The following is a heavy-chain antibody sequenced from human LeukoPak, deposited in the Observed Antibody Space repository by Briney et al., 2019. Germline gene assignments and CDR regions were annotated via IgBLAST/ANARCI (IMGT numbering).Heavy chain of an antibody. Sequence: SETLSLTCAVYGGSFSGYYWSWIRQPPGKGLEWIGEINHSGSTNYNPSLKCRVTISVDTSKNQFSLKLRSVTAADTAVYYCARGARYCSSTSCLKRGPQKYYFDYWGQGTLVTVSS. CDR1: GGSFSGYY. D-gene: IGHD2-2*01. CDR3: ARGARYCSSTSCLKRGPQKYYFDY. CDR2: INHSGST. V-gene: IGHV4-34*01. J-gene: IGHJ4*02.